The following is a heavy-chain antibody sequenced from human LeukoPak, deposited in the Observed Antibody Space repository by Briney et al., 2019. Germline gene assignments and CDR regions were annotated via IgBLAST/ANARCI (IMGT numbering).Heavy chain of an antibody. D-gene: IGHD3-10*01. J-gene: IGHJ4*02. CDR1: GGSFSGYY. CDR3: ARRPYYYGSGSYQRPFDY. Sequence: SETLSLTCAVYGGSFSGYYWSWIRKPPGKGLEWIGEINHSGSTNYNPSLKSRVTISVDTSKNQFSLKLSSVTAADTAVYYCARRPYYYGSGSYQRPFDYWGQGTLVTVSS. V-gene: IGHV4-34*01. CDR2: INHSGST.